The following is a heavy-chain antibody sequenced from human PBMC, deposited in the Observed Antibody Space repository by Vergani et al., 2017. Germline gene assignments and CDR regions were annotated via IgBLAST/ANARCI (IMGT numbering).Heavy chain of an antibody. D-gene: IGHD1-26*01. CDR1: GFTFSSYA. CDR3: AKDLIGSYYGFDY. Sequence: EVQLLESGGGLVQPGGSLRLSCAASGFTFSSYALSWVRQAPGEGLEWVSAISGSGDSTYYADSVKGRFTISRDNSKNTLYLQMNSLRAEDTAVYYWAKDLIGSYYGFDYWGQGTLVTVSS. V-gene: IGHV3-23*01. J-gene: IGHJ4*02. CDR2: ISGSGDST.